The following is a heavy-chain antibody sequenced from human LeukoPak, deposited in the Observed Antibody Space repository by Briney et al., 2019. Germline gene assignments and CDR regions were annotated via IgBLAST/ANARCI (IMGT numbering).Heavy chain of an antibody. V-gene: IGHV1-69*05. CDR2: IIPIFGTA. D-gene: IGHD3-3*01. J-gene: IGHJ4*02. CDR3: VGTIFGVVSYYFDY. Sequence: SVKVFCKASGGTFSSYAISWVRQAPGQGLEWMGGIIPIFGTANYAQKFQGRVTITTDESTSTAYMELSSLRSEDTAVYYCVGTIFGVVSYYFDYWGQGTLVTVSS. CDR1: GGTFSSYA.